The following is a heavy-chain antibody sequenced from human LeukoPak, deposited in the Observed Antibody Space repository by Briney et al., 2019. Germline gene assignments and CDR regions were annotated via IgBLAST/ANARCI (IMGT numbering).Heavy chain of an antibody. CDR3: AKTPPPHRDPYPEH. D-gene: IGHD1/OR15-1a*01. V-gene: IGHV3-30*18. Sequence: GGSLRLSCVASGFTFRSYGMHWVRQAPGKGLEWVAVISNDGSNKYYADSVKGRFTISRDNSKNTLYLPMNSLRAEDTAVYYLAKTPPPHRDPYPEHRGQGTLVPVSP. CDR2: ISNDGSNK. J-gene: IGHJ4*02. CDR1: GFTFRSYG.